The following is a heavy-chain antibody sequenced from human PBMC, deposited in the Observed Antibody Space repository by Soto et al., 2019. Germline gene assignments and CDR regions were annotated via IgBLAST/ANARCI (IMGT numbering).Heavy chain of an antibody. CDR1: GGTFSSYA. V-gene: IGHV1-18*01. CDR2: ISAYNGNT. J-gene: IGHJ4*02. D-gene: IGHD2-21*02. Sequence: ASVKVSCKASGGTFSSYAISWVRQAPGQGLEWMGWISAYNGNTNYAQKLQGRVTITRDTSASTAYMELSSLRSEDTAVYYCARSIVVVTALDYWGQGTLVTVSS. CDR3: ARSIVVVTALDY.